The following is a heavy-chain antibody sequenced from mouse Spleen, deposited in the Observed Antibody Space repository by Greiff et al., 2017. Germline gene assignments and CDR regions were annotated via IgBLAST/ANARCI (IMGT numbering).Heavy chain of an antibody. J-gene: IGHJ2*01. V-gene: IGHV14-1*01. CDR2: IDPEDGDT. D-gene: IGHD2-5*01. CDR1: GFNIKDYY. CDR3: TAYYSNPYFDY. Sequence: EVQLQQSGAELVRPGASVKLSCTASGFNIKDYYMHWVKQRPEQGLEWIGRIDPEDGDTEYAPKFQGKATMTADTSSNTAYLQLSSLTSEDTAVYYCTAYYSNPYFDYWGQGTTLTVSS.